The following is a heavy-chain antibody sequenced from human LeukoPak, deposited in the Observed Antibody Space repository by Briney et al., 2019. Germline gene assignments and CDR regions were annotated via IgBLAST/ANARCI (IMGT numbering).Heavy chain of an antibody. CDR1: GGSFSGYY. Sequence: SETLSLTRAVYGGSFSGYYWSWIRQPPGKGLEWIGEINHSGSTNYNPSLKSRVTISVDTSKDQFSLKLSSVTAADTAVYYCARGRQEYIVVVVAAFDYWGQGTLVTVSS. CDR2: INHSGST. J-gene: IGHJ4*02. D-gene: IGHD2-15*01. V-gene: IGHV4-34*01. CDR3: ARGRQEYIVVVVAAFDY.